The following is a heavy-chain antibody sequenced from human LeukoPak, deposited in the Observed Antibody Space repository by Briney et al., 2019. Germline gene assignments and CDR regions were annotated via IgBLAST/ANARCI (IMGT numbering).Heavy chain of an antibody. CDR3: ARGVVDTAMVFDY. D-gene: IGHD5-18*01. CDR2: IYYSGST. V-gene: IGHV4-59*01. CDR1: GGSISSYY. Sequence: SETLSLTCTVSGGSISSYYWSWIRQPPGKGLEWIGYIYYSGSTNYNPSLKSRVTVSVDTSKNQFSLKLSSVTAADTAVYYCARGVVDTAMVFDYWGQGTLVTVSS. J-gene: IGHJ4*02.